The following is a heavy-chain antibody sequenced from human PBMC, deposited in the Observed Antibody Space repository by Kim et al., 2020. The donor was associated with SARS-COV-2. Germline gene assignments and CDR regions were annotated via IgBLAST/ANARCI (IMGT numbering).Heavy chain of an antibody. V-gene: IGHV3-23*01. Sequence: GGSLRLSCAASGFTFSSYAMSWVRQAPGKGLEWVADISGSGGSTYYEDSVKGRFTISRDNSKNTLYLQMNSLRAEDTAVYYCATLMTVVTAEVGDFDYWGHGTLVTVS. CDR3: ATLMTVVTAEVGDFDY. D-gene: IGHD2-15*01. CDR1: GFTFSSYA. J-gene: IGHJ4*01. CDR2: ISGSGGST.